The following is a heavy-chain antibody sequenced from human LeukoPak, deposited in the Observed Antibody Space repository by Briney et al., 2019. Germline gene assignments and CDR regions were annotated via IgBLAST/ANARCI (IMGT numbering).Heavy chain of an antibody. V-gene: IGHV1-69*05. CDR2: IIPIFGTA. CDR3: ARGPVFPVDYGDYYFDY. J-gene: IGHJ4*02. CDR1: GGTFSSYA. D-gene: IGHD4-17*01. Sequence: SVKVSCKASGGTFSSYAISWVRQAPGQGLEWMGGIIPIFGTANYAQKFQGRVTMTRDTSTSTVYMELSSLRSEDTAVYYCARGPVFPVDYGDYYFDYWGQGTLVTVSS.